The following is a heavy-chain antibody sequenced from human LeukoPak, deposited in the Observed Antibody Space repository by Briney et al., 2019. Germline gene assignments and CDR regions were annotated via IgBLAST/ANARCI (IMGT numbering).Heavy chain of an antibody. CDR3: ARAGSYYYYGMDV. Sequence: PSEILSLTCAVYGGSFSGYYWSWIRQPPGKGLEWIGEINHSGSTNYNPSLKSRVTISVDTSKNQFSLKLSSVTAADTAVYYCARAGSYYYYGMDVWGQGTTVTVSS. CDR1: GGSFSGYY. D-gene: IGHD3-10*01. J-gene: IGHJ6*02. V-gene: IGHV4-34*01. CDR2: INHSGST.